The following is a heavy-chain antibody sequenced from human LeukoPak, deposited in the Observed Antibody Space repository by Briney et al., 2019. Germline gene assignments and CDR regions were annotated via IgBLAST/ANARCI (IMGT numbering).Heavy chain of an antibody. CDR1: GFTFNNYA. V-gene: IGHV3-23*01. J-gene: IGHJ6*02. CDR2: ICGSGGTT. Sequence: GGSLRLSCAASGFTFNNYAMNWVRQAPGKGLEWVSVICGSGGTTYYADSVKGRFTISRDSSKNTLYLQRNSLRAEDTAVYYCAKVSGGGLYHDGMDVWGQGTTVTVSS. D-gene: IGHD1-14*01. CDR3: AKVSGGGLYHDGMDV.